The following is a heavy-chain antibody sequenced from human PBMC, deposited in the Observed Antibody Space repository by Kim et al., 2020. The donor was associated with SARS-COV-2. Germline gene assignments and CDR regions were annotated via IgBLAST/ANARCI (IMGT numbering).Heavy chain of an antibody. V-gene: IGHV3-21*01. CDR2: ISSSSSYI. Sequence: GGSLRLSCAASGFTFSSYSMNWVRQAPGKGLEWVSSISSSSSYIYYADSVKGRFTISRDNAKNSLYLQMNSLRAEDTAVYYCARDRKHSSRLVIAVAGYYYYYYGMDVWGQGTTVTVSS. CDR3: ARDRKHSSRLVIAVAGYYYYYYGMDV. D-gene: IGHD6-19*01. J-gene: IGHJ6*02. CDR1: GFTFSSYS.